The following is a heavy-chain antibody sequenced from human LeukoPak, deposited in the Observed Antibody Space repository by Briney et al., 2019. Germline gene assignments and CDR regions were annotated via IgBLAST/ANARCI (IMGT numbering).Heavy chain of an antibody. J-gene: IGHJ3*01. V-gene: IGHV3-48*02. CDR3: ARTYYDRTGYYYDFDF. D-gene: IGHD3-22*01. Sequence: GRFTVSRDNAKNSLYLQMNSLSDEDTDVYYCARTYYDRTGYYYDFDFWGQGSLVTVSS.